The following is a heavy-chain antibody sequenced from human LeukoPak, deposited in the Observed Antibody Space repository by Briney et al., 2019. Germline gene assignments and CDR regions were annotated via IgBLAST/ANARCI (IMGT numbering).Heavy chain of an antibody. V-gene: IGHV3-33*01. J-gene: IGHJ6*02. CDR1: GFTFSSYG. CDR3: ARDDYGFYYYGMDV. D-gene: IGHD4-17*01. CDR2: IWYDGSNK. Sequence: PGRSLRLSCAASGFTFSSYGMHWVRQAPAKGLEWVAVIWYDGSNKYYADSVKGRFTISRDNSKNTLYLQMDSLRAEDTAVYYCARDDYGFYYYGMDVWGQGTTVTVSS.